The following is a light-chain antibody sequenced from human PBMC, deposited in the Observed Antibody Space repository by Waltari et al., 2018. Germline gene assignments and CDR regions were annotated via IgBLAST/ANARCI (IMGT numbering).Light chain of an antibody. CDR2: GKN. J-gene: IGLJ3*02. CDR1: SLRSYY. V-gene: IGLV3-19*01. CDR3: NSRDSSGNHWV. Sequence: SSELTQDPAVSVALGQTVRITCQGDSLRSYYASWYQQKPGQAPVLVISGKNNRPSGIPDRFSGSSSGNTASLTITGAQAEDEADYYCNSRDSSGNHWVFGGGTKLTVL.